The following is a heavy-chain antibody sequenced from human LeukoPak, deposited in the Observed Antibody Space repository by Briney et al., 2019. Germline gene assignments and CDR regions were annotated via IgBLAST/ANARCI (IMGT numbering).Heavy chain of an antibody. D-gene: IGHD3-22*01. CDR1: GGTFSSYA. CDR3: ARVDYDSSGYYHHVGAFDI. J-gene: IGHJ3*02. CDR2: IIPIFGTA. V-gene: IGHV1-69*13. Sequence: ASVKVSCKASGGTFSSYAISWVRQAPGQGLEWMGGIIPIFGTANYAQKFQGRVTITADESTSTAYMELSSLRSEDTAVYYCARVDYDSSGYYHHVGAFDIWGQGTMVTVSS.